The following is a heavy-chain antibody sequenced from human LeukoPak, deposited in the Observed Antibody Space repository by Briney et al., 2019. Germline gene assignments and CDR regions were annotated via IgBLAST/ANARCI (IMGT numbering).Heavy chain of an antibody. Sequence: SETLSLTCTVSGGSISSYYWSWIRQPPGKRLEWIGYIYYSGSTNYNPSLKSRVTISVDTSKNQFSLKLSSVTAADTAVYYCARRMDYYYYMDVWGKGTTVTVSS. CDR2: IYYSGST. J-gene: IGHJ6*03. V-gene: IGHV4-59*08. CDR3: ARRMDYYYYMDV. CDR1: GGSISSYY.